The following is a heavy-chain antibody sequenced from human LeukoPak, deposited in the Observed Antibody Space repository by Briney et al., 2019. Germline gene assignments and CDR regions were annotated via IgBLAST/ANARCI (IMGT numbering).Heavy chain of an antibody. CDR1: GGSFRGYY. J-gene: IGHJ6*03. D-gene: IGHD3-3*01. Sequence: SETLSLTCGVYGGSFRGYYWSWIRQSPGKGLEWIGEISHSGRTKYNPSLESRITISADTSRNQFSLDLRSVIAADTGVHYCARDRVDTTFFGVVTSLESYYYMGVWGNGTTVTVSS. V-gene: IGHV4-34*01. CDR2: ISHSGRT. CDR3: ARDRVDTTFFGVVTSLESYYYMGV.